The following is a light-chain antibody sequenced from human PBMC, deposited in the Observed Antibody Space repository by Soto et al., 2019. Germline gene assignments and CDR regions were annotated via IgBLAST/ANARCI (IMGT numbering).Light chain of an antibody. V-gene: IGKV4-1*01. Sequence: DIVMTQSPDSLAVSLGERATINRKSSQSVLYSSKNKNYLAWYQQKSGQPPKLLIYWASTRQSGVPDRFSGSGSGTDFTLTISSLQAEDVAVYYCQQYYSTPYTFGQGTKLEIK. J-gene: IGKJ2*01. CDR2: WAS. CDR3: QQYYSTPYT. CDR1: QSVLYSSKNKNY.